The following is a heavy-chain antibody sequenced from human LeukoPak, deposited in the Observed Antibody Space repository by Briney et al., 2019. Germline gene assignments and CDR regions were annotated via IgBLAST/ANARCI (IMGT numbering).Heavy chain of an antibody. CDR1: GGSISSYY. J-gene: IGHJ3*02. CDR2: IYTSGST. CDR3: ARSRNWYYYDSSGYYPYI. D-gene: IGHD3-22*01. Sequence: PSETLSLTCTVSGGSISSYYWSWIRQPPGKGLEWIGYIYTSGSTNYNPSLKSRVTISVDTSKNQFSLKLSSVTAADTAMYYCARSRNWYYYDSSGYYPYIWGQGTMVTVSS. V-gene: IGHV4-4*09.